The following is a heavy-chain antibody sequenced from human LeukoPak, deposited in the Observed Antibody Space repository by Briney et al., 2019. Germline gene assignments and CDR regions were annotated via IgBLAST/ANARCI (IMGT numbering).Heavy chain of an antibody. CDR1: GFTFSGYG. CDR3: AKDWVVTPRVYYYYYMDV. J-gene: IGHJ6*03. CDR2: IRYDGSNK. Sequence: GGSLRLSCAASGFTFSGYGMHWVRQAPGKGLEWVAFIRYDGSNKYYADSVKGRFTISRDNSKNTLYLQMNSLRAEDTAVYYCAKDWVVTPRVYYYYYMDVWGKGTTVTVSS. D-gene: IGHD4-23*01. V-gene: IGHV3-30*02.